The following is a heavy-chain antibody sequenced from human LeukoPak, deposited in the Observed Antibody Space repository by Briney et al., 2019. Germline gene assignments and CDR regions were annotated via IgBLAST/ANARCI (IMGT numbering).Heavy chain of an antibody. J-gene: IGHJ4*02. Sequence: GGSLRLSCAASGFTLSGYWMHWVRQAPGKGLVWVSRIYTDGSVTIYADSVKGRFTVSRDNAKNTLYLQMNSLRAEDTAVYYCTRDVGAAGYWGQGTLVTVSS. V-gene: IGHV3-74*01. CDR3: TRDVGAAGY. CDR1: GFTLSGYW. CDR2: IYTDGSVT. D-gene: IGHD6-13*01.